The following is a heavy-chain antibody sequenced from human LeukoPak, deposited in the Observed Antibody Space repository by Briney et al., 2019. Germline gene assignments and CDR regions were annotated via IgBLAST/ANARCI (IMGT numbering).Heavy chain of an antibody. CDR3: AELGITMIGGV. J-gene: IGHJ6*04. D-gene: IGHD3-10*02. CDR1: GFTFSSYE. V-gene: IGHV3-48*03. Sequence: GGSLRLSCAASGFTFSSYEMSWVRQAPGKGLGWVSYISSSGSTIYYADSVKGRFTISRDNAKNSLYLQMNSLRAEDTAVYYCAELGITMIGGVWGKGTTVTISS. CDR2: ISSSGSTI.